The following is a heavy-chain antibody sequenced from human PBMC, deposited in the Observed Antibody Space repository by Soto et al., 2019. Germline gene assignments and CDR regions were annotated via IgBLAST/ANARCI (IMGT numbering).Heavy chain of an antibody. CDR2: ISYTGDT. CDR3: ARIVVGATVDL. V-gene: IGHV4-61*01. D-gene: IGHD1-26*01. Sequence: LSRTCSVSCDSVSSDRYFWTWIRQPPGKGLEWIAYISYTGDTNYNPSLKSRVTISVDTSRNQFSLTLTSVTAADTAVYFCARIVVGATVDLWGQGSLVTVSS. CDR1: CDSVSSDRYF. J-gene: IGHJ5*02.